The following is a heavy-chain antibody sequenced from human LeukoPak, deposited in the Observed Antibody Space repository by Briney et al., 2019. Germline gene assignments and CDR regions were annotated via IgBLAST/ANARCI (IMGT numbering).Heavy chain of an antibody. D-gene: IGHD6-13*01. CDR3: ARLLAAAGHEDF. J-gene: IGHJ4*02. Sequence: PSETLSLTCAVYGGSFSGYYWSWIRQPPGKGLEWIGEINHSGSTNYNPSLKSRVTLSVDTSKNQFSLKLSSVTAGDTAVYYCARLLAAAGHEDFWGQGTLVTVSS. V-gene: IGHV4-34*01. CDR2: INHSGST. CDR1: GGSFSGYY.